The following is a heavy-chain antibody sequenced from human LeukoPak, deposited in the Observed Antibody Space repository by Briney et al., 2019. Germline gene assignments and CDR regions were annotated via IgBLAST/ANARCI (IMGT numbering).Heavy chain of an antibody. J-gene: IGHJ5*02. CDR1: GFTFTSYA. D-gene: IGHD7-27*01. V-gene: IGHV3-23*01. Sequence: GSLRLSCAASGFTFTSYAMSWVRQAPGKGLEWVSAISGGGLSTYYADSVKGRFTISRDNSKTTLFLQMNSLRAEDTAVYYCAKIDSSSLGPQGSWGQGTLVTVSS. CDR3: AKIDSSSLGPQGS. CDR2: ISGGGLST.